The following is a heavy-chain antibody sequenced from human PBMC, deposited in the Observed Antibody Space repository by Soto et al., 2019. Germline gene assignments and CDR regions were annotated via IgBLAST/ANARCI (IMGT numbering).Heavy chain of an antibody. D-gene: IGHD6-19*01. CDR3: ARGRRNSRGSYSSGWYYYYYGMDV. CDR1: GGSFSGYY. J-gene: IGHJ6*02. Sequence: SETLSLTCAVYGGSFSGYYWSWIRQPPGKGLEWIGEINHSGSTNYNPSLKSRVTISVDTSKNRFSLKLSSVTAADTAVYYCARGRRNSRGSYSSGWYYYYYGMDVWGQGTTVTVSS. CDR2: INHSGST. V-gene: IGHV4-34*01.